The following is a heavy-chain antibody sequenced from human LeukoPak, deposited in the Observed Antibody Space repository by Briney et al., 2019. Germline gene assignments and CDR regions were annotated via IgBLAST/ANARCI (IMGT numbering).Heavy chain of an antibody. V-gene: IGHV3-74*01. J-gene: IGHJ3*02. CDR3: AKPYVVGVADAFDI. CDR1: GFIFSSYW. D-gene: IGHD1-26*01. Sequence: GGSLRLSCAASGFIFSSYWMHWVRQAPGKGLVWVSRINSDGSSTSYADSVKGRFTISRDNSKNTLYLQMNSLRAEDTAVYYCAKPYVVGVADAFDIWGQGTMVTVSS. CDR2: INSDGSST.